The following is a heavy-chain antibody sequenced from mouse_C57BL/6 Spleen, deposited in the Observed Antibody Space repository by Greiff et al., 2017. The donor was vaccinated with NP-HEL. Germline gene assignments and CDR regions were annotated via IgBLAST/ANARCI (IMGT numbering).Heavy chain of an antibody. CDR2: IYPGDGDT. D-gene: IGHD1-1*01. Sequence: VQLQQSGPELVKPGASVKISCKASGYAFSSSWMNWVKQRPGKGLEWIGRIYPGDGDTNYNGKFKGKATLTADKSSSTAYMQLSSLTSEDSAVYYCARWGLLRYQYFDVWGTGTTVTVSS. CDR3: ARWGLLRYQYFDV. J-gene: IGHJ1*03. CDR1: GYAFSSSW. V-gene: IGHV1-82*01.